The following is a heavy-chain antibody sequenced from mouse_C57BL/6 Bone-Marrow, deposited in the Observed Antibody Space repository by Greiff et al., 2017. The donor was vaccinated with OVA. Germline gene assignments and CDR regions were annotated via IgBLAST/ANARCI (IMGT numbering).Heavy chain of an antibody. CDR2: IDPENGDT. Sequence: VHVKQSGAELVRPGASVKLSCTASGFNIKDDYMHWVKQRPEQGLEWIGWIDPENGDTEYASKFQGKATITADTSSNTAYLQLSSLTSEDTAVYYCTTYPRSYWGQGTLVTVSA. CDR1: GFNIKDDY. V-gene: IGHV14-4*01. J-gene: IGHJ3*01. CDR3: TTYPRSY.